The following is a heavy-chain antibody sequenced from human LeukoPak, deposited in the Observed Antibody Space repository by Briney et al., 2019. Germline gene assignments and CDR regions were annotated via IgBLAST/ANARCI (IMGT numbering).Heavy chain of an antibody. D-gene: IGHD3-16*02. V-gene: IGHV1-2*02. CDR2: INPNSGGT. Sequence: ASVKVSCKASGYTFTGYYMHWVRQAPGQGLEWMGWINPNSGGTNYAQKFQGRVTMTRDTSISTAYMELSRLRSDDTAVYYCARLRDDYVWGSHRYLDYWGQGTPVTVSS. CDR3: ARLRDDYVWGSHRYLDY. CDR1: GYTFTGYY. J-gene: IGHJ4*02.